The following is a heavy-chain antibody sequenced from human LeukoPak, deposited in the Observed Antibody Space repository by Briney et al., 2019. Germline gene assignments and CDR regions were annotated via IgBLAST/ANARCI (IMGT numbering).Heavy chain of an antibody. D-gene: IGHD2-15*01. CDR2: INHSGST. CDR3: ARAPSQWGYDY. CDR1: GGSFSGYY. J-gene: IGHJ4*02. V-gene: IGHV4-34*01. Sequence: SETLSLTCAVYGGSFSGYYWGWIRQPPGKGLEWIGEINHSGSTNYNPSLKSRVTISVDTSKNQFSLKLSSVTAADTAVYYCARAPSQWGYDYWGQGTLVTVSS.